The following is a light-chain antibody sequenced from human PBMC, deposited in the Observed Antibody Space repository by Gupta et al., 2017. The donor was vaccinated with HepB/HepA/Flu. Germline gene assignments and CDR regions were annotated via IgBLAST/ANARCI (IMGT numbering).Light chain of an antibody. V-gene: IGLV3-1*01. CDR1: KLREKF. Sequence: SYELTQPPSVSVSPGKTASITCSGDKLREKFACWYQQKSGQSPVLVIYQNNKRPSGIPERISGSNSGTTATLTISGTQAVDEADYYCQAWDSSTVVFGGGTKLTGL. J-gene: IGLJ2*01. CDR3: QAWDSSTVV. CDR2: QNN.